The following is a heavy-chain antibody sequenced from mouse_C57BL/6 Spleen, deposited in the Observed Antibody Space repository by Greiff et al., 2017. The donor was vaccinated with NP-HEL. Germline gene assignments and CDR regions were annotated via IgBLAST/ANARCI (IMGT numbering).Heavy chain of an antibody. CDR3: ARDYYGSSHRYFDV. CDR2: ISDGGSYT. J-gene: IGHJ1*03. Sequence: EVQRVESGGGLVKPGGSLKLSCAASGFTFSSYAMSWVRQTPEKRLEWVATISDGGSYTYYPDNVKGRFTISRDNAKNNLYLQMSHLKSEDTAMYYCARDYYGSSHRYFDVWGTGTTVTVSS. V-gene: IGHV5-4*01. CDR1: GFTFSSYA. D-gene: IGHD1-1*01.